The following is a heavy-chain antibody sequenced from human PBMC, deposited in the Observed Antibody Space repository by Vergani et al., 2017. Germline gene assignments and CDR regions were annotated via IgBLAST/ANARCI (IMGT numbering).Heavy chain of an antibody. D-gene: IGHD1-1*01. V-gene: IGHV3-33*01. Sequence: QVQLVESGGGVVQPGRSLRLSCAASGFTFSSYGMHWVRQAPGKGLEWVAVIWYDGSNKYYADSVKGRFTISRDNSKNTLYLQMNSLRAEDTAVYYCARDSLYDWNIYYYGMDVWGQGTTVTVSS. CDR1: GFTFSSYG. CDR3: ARDSLYDWNIYYYGMDV. J-gene: IGHJ6*02. CDR2: IWYDGSNK.